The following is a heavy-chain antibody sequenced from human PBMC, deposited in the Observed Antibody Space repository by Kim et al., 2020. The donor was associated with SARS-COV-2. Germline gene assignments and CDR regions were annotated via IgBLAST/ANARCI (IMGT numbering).Heavy chain of an antibody. CDR2: IIPIFGTA. V-gene: IGHV1-69*13. D-gene: IGHD3-22*01. CDR3: ARGRGYYYDSSGYFDY. Sequence: SVKVSCKASGGTFSSYAISWVRQAPGQGLEWMGGIIPIFGTANYAQKFQGRVTITADESTSTAYMELSSLRSEDTAVYYCARGRGYYYDSSGYFDYWGQGTLVTVSS. J-gene: IGHJ4*02. CDR1: GGTFSSYA.